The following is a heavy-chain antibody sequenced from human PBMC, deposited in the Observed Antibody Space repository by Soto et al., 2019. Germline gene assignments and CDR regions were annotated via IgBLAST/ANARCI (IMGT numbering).Heavy chain of an antibody. Sequence: SGPTLVNPTQTLTLTCTFSGFSLSTSGVGVGWIRQPPGKALEWLALIYWDDDKRYSPSLKSRLTITKDTSKNQVVLTMTNMDPVHTATYYCAHRPSYCSGGSCYSGFDYWGQGTLVTVSS. CDR1: GFSLSTSGVG. V-gene: IGHV2-5*02. CDR3: AHRPSYCSGGSCYSGFDY. CDR2: IYWDDDK. J-gene: IGHJ4*02. D-gene: IGHD2-15*01.